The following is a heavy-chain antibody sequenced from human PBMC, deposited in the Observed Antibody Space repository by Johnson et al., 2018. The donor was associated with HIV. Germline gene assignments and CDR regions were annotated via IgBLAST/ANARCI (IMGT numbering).Heavy chain of an antibody. D-gene: IGHD3-22*01. J-gene: IGHJ3*02. CDR3: ARDRITYYYDSSGYYSREPDAFDI. V-gene: IGHV3-7*04. CDR2: IKQDGREK. CDR1: GFTFSSYW. Sequence: VQLVESGGGLVQPGGSLRLSCAASGFTFSSYWMSWVRQAPVKGLEWVANIKQDGREKYYVDSAKGRSAISRDNAKNSLYLQMNSLRAEDTAVYYCARDRITYYYDSSGYYSREPDAFDIWGQGTMVTVSS.